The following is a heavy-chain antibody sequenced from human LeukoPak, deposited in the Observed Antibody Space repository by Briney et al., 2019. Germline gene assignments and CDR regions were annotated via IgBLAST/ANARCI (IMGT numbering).Heavy chain of an antibody. CDR3: ARQMAGGYWYFDL. J-gene: IGHJ2*01. V-gene: IGHV6-1*01. D-gene: IGHD6-19*01. CDR1: GDSVSSNSAA. Sequence: SQTLSLTFAISGDSVSSNSAAWNWIRQSPSRGLEWLGRTYYRSKRYNDYAVSVKSRIAINPDTSKSQFSLQLNSVTPEDTAVYYCARQMAGGYWYFDLWGRGTLVTVSS. CDR2: TYYRSKRYN.